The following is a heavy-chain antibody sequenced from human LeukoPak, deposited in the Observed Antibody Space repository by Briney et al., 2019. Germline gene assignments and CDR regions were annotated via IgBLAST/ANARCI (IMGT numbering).Heavy chain of an antibody. CDR1: GGSLSVSGYY. CDR3: AGWRRRSPPNWYFDL. J-gene: IGHJ2*01. Sequence: SETLSLTCAVYGGSLSVSGYYWRWIRQHPGKGLDWIGEINHTGSTNYNPSPKSRVTISVDTSENQFSLKLSSVTAADTAVYYCAGWRRRSPPNWYFDLWGRGTLVTVSS. D-gene: IGHD1-26*01. V-gene: IGHV4-34*01. CDR2: INHTGST.